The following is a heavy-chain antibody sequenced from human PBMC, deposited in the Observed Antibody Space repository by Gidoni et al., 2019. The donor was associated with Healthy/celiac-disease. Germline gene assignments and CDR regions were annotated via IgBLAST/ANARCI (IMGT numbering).Heavy chain of an antibody. CDR3: ARLWGRDGYMGPDY. J-gene: IGHJ4*02. CDR2: IYYSGST. D-gene: IGHD3-16*01. CDR1: GGSISSYY. Sequence: QVQLQESGPGLVKPSETLSLTCTVSGGSISSYYWSWIRQPPGKGLEWLGYIYYSGSTNYNPPLKSRVTISVDTSKNQFSLKLSSVTAADTAVYYCARLWGRDGYMGPDYWGQGTLVTVSS. V-gene: IGHV4-59*08.